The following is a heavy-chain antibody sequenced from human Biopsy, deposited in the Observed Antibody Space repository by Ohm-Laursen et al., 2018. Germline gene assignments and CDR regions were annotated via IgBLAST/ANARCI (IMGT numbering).Heavy chain of an antibody. Sequence: SLRLSCAASGFSFRDYHMRWIRQAPGRGLEWVSYISGGGTIYYGDSMKGRVTISRDNAKNSLYLQMHSLRAEDTAVYYCARDTRWSPYSMDVWGQGTTVTVSS. CDR1: GFSFRDYH. CDR3: ARDTRWSPYSMDV. J-gene: IGHJ6*02. V-gene: IGHV3-11*01. CDR2: ISGGGTI. D-gene: IGHD4-23*01.